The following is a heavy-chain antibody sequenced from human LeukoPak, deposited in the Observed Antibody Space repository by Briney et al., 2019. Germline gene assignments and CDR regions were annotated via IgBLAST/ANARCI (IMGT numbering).Heavy chain of an antibody. CDR2: INHSGST. CDR3: AREGGDYYGSGSYLDY. Sequence: SETLSLTCAVYGGSFSGYYWSWIRQPPGKGLEWMGEINHSGSTNYNPSLKSRVTISVDTSKNQFSLKLSSVTAADTAVYYCAREGGDYYGSGSYLDYWGQGTLVTVSS. J-gene: IGHJ4*02. CDR1: GGSFSGYY. D-gene: IGHD3-10*01. V-gene: IGHV4-34*01.